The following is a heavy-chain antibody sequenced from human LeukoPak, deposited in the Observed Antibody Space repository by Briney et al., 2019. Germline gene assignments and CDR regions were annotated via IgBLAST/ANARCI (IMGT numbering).Heavy chain of an antibody. CDR3: ARDPPAVSINTYA. Sequence: GGSLRLSCAASGFTVGNNYMNWVRQAPGKGLEWVSLIFSHGETSYADSVKGRFTISRDNSKNTLCLQMNGLRVEDTAVYYCARDPPAVSINTYAWGQGTLVTVSS. CDR1: GFTVGNNY. V-gene: IGHV3-66*01. J-gene: IGHJ4*02. CDR2: IFSHGET. D-gene: IGHD2-8*01.